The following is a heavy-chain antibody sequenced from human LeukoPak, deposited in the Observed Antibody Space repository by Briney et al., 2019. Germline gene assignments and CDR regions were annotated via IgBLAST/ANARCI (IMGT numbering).Heavy chain of an antibody. CDR1: GGSISSYY. J-gene: IGHJ4*02. D-gene: IGHD3-3*01. CDR2: IYTSGST. CDR3: ASYDFWSGYFFDY. Sequence: SETLSLTCTVSGGSISSYYWSWIRQPPGKGLEWIGYIYTSGSTNYNPSLKSRVTISVDTSKNQFSLKLSSVTAADTAVYYCASYDFWSGYFFDYWGQGALVTVSS. V-gene: IGHV4-4*09.